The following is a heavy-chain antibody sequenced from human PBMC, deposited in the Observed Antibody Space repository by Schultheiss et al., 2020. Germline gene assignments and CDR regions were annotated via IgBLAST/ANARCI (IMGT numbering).Heavy chain of an antibody. J-gene: IGHJ4*02. CDR1: GFTLTGHA. CDR3: ARDLSYGQRKEGYFDY. V-gene: IGHV3-48*04. D-gene: IGHD3-10*01. CDR2: ISSSSGAI. Sequence: GESLKISCAASGFTLTGHAMNWVRQAPGKGLEWVSYISSSSGAIYYADSVKGRFTISRDNAKNSLYLQMNSLRADDTAVYYCARDLSYGQRKEGYFDYWGQGTQVTVSS.